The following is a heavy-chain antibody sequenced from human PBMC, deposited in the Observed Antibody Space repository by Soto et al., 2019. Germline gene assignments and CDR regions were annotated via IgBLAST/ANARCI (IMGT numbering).Heavy chain of an antibody. V-gene: IGHV1-8*01. Sequence: QVQLAQSGAEVGKPGASVRVSCKASGYTFTDYDINWVRQAPGQGLEWVGRMNPNSGKTDYAQKFQGRVTMTRTTSIITAYMELSSLGYEDTAVYYCSTWGRNGWYTGFFWGQGTLVTVSS. D-gene: IGHD6-19*01. J-gene: IGHJ4*02. CDR3: STWGRNGWYTGFF. CDR2: MNPNSGKT. CDR1: GYTFTDYD.